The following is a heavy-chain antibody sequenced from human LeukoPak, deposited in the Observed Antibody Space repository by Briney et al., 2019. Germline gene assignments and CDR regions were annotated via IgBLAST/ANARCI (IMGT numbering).Heavy chain of an antibody. Sequence: SETLSLTCTVSGASISGTAYYWGWVRQPPRKGLEWIGNIYYSGSTYYNASLQSRVTISVDTSKNQFSLRLSSVTAADTAMYFCAKSGGYGLIDYWGQGTLVTVSS. CDR2: IYYSGST. J-gene: IGHJ4*02. V-gene: IGHV4-39*01. CDR3: AKSGGYGLIDY. CDR1: GASISGTAYY. D-gene: IGHD1-26*01.